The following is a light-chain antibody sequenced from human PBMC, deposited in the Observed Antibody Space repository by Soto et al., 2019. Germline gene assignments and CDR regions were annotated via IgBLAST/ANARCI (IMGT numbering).Light chain of an antibody. Sequence: EIVLTQSPGTLSLSPGDRATLSCRASQSVSSSYLAWYQQKPGQPPRLLIYVSSIRATGIPDRFSGSGSGTDFTLTIRRLEPEDFAVYYCQQYGSSPRTFGQGTRVELK. CDR2: VSS. V-gene: IGKV3-20*01. J-gene: IGKJ1*01. CDR1: QSVSSSY. CDR3: QQYGSSPRT.